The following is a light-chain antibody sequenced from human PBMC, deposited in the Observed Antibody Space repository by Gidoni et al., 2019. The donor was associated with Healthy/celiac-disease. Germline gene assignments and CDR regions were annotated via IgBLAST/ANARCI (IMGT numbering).Light chain of an antibody. CDR3: QSYDSSLVYV. Sequence: QSVLTQPPSVSGAPGQRVTISCTGSSSNIGAGYDVHWYHQLPGTAPKLLIYGNSNRPSGVPDRFSGSKSVTSASLAITGLQAEDEADYYCQSYDSSLVYVFGTGTKVTVL. CDR2: GNS. J-gene: IGLJ1*01. V-gene: IGLV1-40*01. CDR1: SSNIGAGYD.